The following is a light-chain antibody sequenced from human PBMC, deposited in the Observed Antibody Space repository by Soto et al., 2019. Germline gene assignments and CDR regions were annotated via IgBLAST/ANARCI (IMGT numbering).Light chain of an antibody. CDR3: QKYGSSPQT. CDR2: DAS. V-gene: IGKV3-20*01. CDR1: QSVTSSY. Sequence: EIVLTQSPGTLSLSPGERATLSCRASQSVTSSYLAWYQQKSGQAPTLLIYDASSRATGIPDRFSGSGSGTDFTLTISRLEPEDFAVYYCQKYGSSPQTCGRGTKVEIK. J-gene: IGKJ1*01.